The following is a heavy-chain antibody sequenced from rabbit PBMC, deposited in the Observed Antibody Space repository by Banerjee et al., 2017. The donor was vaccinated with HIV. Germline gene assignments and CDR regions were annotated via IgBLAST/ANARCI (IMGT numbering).Heavy chain of an antibody. CDR3: ARDAGYAGYGYRYFNL. CDR2: IYAGSSGST. J-gene: IGHJ4*01. D-gene: IGHD7-1*01. V-gene: IGHV1S45*01. CDR1: GFDFNSYG. Sequence: QQQLVESGGGLVQPGGSLTLSCKASGFDFNSYGVTWVRQAPGKGLEWIACIYAGSSGSTYYASWAKGRFTISKTSSTTVTLQMTSLTAADTATYFCARDAGYAGYGYRYFNLWGPGPSSPS.